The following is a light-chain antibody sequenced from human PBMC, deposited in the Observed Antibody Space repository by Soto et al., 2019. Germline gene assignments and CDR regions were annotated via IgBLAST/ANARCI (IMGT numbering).Light chain of an antibody. CDR1: NSEIGFYNY. J-gene: IGLJ1*01. CDR3: SAYTSSSPLDV. V-gene: IGLV2-14*01. Sequence: QSALTQPASVSGSPGQSITISCTGTNSEIGFYNYVSWYQQHPGEAPKLIIYEVAQRPSGVSSRFSGSKSGNTASLTISGLQAEDEADYHCSAYTSSSPLDVFGTGTKLTVL. CDR2: EVA.